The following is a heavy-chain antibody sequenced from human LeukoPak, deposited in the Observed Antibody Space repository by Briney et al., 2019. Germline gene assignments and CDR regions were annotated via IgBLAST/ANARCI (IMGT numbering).Heavy chain of an antibody. D-gene: IGHD5-18*01. CDR1: GFTFSSYG. J-gene: IGHJ4*02. Sequence: PGGSLRLSCAASGFTFSSYGMHWVRQAPGKGLEWVTFIRYDGSNKYYADSVKGRFTISRDNSKSTLYLQMNSLRAEDTAVYYCAKDLNSYGNYWGQGTLVTVSS. CDR3: AKDLNSYGNY. CDR2: IRYDGSNK. V-gene: IGHV3-30*02.